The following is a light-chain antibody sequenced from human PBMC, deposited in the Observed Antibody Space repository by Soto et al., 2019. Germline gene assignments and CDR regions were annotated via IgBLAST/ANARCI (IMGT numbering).Light chain of an antibody. CDR3: SSFTTSTTLV. J-gene: IGLJ3*02. CDR1: NSDVGAYNY. CDR2: DVS. V-gene: IGLV2-14*03. Sequence: QSALTQPASVSGSPGQSITISCAGSNSDVGAYNYVSWYQQHPGKAPKLIIFDVSNRPSGVSDRFSASKSGNTASLTISGLQAEDEADYYCSSFTTSTTLVFGGGTKVTVX.